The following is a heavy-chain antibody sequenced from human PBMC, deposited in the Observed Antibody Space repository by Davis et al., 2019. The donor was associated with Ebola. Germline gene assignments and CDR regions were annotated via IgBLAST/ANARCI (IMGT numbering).Heavy chain of an antibody. CDR2: IYYSGST. J-gene: IGHJ4*02. CDR1: GGSISSYY. D-gene: IGHD1-26*01. V-gene: IGHV4-59*01. CDR3: ARGDSGSYFRDYYFDY. Sequence: SETLSLTCTVSGGSISSYYWSWIRQPPGKGLEWIGSIYYSGSTNYNPSLKSRVTISVDTSKNQFSLKLSSVTAADTAVYYCARGDSGSYFRDYYFDYWGQGTLVTVSS.